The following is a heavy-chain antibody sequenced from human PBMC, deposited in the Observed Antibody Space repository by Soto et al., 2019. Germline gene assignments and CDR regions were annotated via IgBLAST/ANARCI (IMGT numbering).Heavy chain of an antibody. V-gene: IGHV3-30*18. J-gene: IGHJ3*02. CDR2: ISHDGSNK. CDR3: LKGRMIVVVTYDAFDI. D-gene: IGHD3-22*01. CDR1: GFTFSSYG. Sequence: QVQLVESGGGVVQPGRSLRLSCAASGFTFSSYGMHWVRQAPGKGLEWVAVISHDGSNKYYADSVKGRFTISRDNSKNTLYLQMNSLRAEDTSVYYFLKGRMIVVVTYDAFDIWCQGTMVNVSS.